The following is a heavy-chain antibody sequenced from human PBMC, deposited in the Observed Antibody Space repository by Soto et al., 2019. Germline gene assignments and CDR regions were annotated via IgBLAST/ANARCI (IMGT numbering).Heavy chain of an antibody. Sequence: SETLSLTCAVYGGSFSGYYWSWIRQPPGKGLEWIGEINHSGSTNYNPSLKSRVTISVDTSKNQFSLKLSSVTAADTAVYYCARVGGYYSSTSCLTYYYYYMDVWGKGTTVTVSS. CDR1: GGSFSGYY. CDR2: INHSGST. CDR3: ARVGGYYSSTSCLTYYYYYMDV. D-gene: IGHD2-2*01. V-gene: IGHV4-34*01. J-gene: IGHJ6*03.